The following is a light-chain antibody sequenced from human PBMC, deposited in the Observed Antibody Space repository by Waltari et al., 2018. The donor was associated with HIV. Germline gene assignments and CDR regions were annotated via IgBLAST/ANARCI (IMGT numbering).Light chain of an antibody. Sequence: QTVVTQEPSLTVSPGGTVTLTCGSTTGTVTSDHHPYWFQQKPGQAPRTLIYGATDKHSWTPARFSPSFLGGKAALTLTAAQPEDEADYYCLLSYGSVRLFGGGTRLTV. CDR3: LLSYGSVRL. V-gene: IGLV7-46*01. CDR1: TGTVTSDHH. J-gene: IGLJ3*02. CDR2: GAT.